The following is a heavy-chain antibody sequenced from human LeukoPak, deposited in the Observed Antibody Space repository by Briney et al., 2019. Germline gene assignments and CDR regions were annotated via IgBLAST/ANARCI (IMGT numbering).Heavy chain of an antibody. Sequence: ASVKVSCKASGYTFSSYGISWVRQAPGQGLKWMEWISVYNGNTKYAQRFQGRVTMTTDTYTSTAYMELRSLKSDDTAVYYCARDQYDYVWDSHRPYFDYWGQGTLVTVSS. CDR1: GYTFSSYG. D-gene: IGHD3-16*01. J-gene: IGHJ4*02. V-gene: IGHV1-18*01. CDR3: ARDQYDYVWDSHRPYFDY. CDR2: ISVYNGNT.